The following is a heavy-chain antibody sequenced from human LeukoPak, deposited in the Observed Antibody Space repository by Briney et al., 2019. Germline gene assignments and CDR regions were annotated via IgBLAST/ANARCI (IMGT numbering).Heavy chain of an antibody. D-gene: IGHD3-10*01. Sequence: SETLSLTCTVSGGSISSSSYYWGWIRQPPGKGLEWIGGIFYSGSTYYNPSLKSRVAISVDTSKNQFSLKLNSVTAADTAVYYCARGTMVRGLWFDYWGQGTLVTVSS. CDR1: GGSISSSSYY. J-gene: IGHJ4*02. CDR3: ARGTMVRGLWFDY. CDR2: IFYSGST. V-gene: IGHV4-39*07.